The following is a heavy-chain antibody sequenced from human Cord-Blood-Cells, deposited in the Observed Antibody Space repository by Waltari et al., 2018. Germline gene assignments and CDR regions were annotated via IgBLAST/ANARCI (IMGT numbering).Heavy chain of an antibody. Sequence: QVQLVESGGGVVQPGRSLRLSCAASGFTFRSYGMHWVRQAPGKGLEWVAVIWYDGSNKYYADSVKGRFTISRDNSKNTLYLQMNSLRAEDTAVYYCAREGIAVAGFDYWGQGTLVTVSS. D-gene: IGHD6-19*01. CDR1: GFTFRSYG. CDR2: IWYDGSNK. J-gene: IGHJ4*02. V-gene: IGHV3-33*01. CDR3: AREGIAVAGFDY.